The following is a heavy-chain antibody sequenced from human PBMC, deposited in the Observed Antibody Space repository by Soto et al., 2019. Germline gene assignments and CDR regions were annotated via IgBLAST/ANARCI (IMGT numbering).Heavy chain of an antibody. CDR1: GFTFSKYS. Sequence: GGSLRLSCAASGFTFSKYSMSWVRQAPGKGLEWVSAISGSGGSTYYADSVKGRFTISRDNSKNTLYLQMNSLRAEDTAVYYCAKPLYGDYAFDYWGQGTLVTVSS. D-gene: IGHD4-17*01. CDR3: AKPLYGDYAFDY. CDR2: ISGSGGST. V-gene: IGHV3-23*01. J-gene: IGHJ4*02.